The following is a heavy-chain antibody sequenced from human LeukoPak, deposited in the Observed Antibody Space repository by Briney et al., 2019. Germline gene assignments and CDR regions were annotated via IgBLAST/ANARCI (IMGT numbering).Heavy chain of an antibody. CDR3: ARLGFGGSGWFFDY. CDR1: GFILSTYG. Sequence: GRSLILSCAASGFILSTYGMHWVRQAPGKGLEWVAYIWHDGSKKYYADSVKGRFTISRDSSNNTLYLQMNSLRAEDTAVYYCARLGFGGSGWFFDYWGQGTLVTVSS. D-gene: IGHD6-19*01. CDR2: IWHDGSKK. J-gene: IGHJ4*02. V-gene: IGHV3-33*01.